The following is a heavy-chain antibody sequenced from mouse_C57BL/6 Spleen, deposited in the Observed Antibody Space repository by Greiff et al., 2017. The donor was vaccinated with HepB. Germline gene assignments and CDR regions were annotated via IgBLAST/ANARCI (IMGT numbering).Heavy chain of an antibody. V-gene: IGHV2-2*01. J-gene: IGHJ4*01. CDR2: IWSGGST. CDR3: ARVFDYECAADYYAMDY. Sequence: VKLMESGPGLVQPSQRLSITCTVSGFSLTSYGVHWVRQSPGKGLEWLGVIWSGGSTDYNAAFISRLSISKDNSKSQVFFKMNSLQADDTAIYYCARVFDYECAADYYAMDYWGQGTSVTVSS. D-gene: IGHD2-4*01. CDR1: GFSLTSYG.